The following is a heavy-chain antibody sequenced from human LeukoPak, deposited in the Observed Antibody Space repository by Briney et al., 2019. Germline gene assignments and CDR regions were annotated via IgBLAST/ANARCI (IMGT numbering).Heavy chain of an antibody. CDR1: GFTFSNYW. CDR2: INGDGRST. D-gene: IGHD6-13*01. V-gene: IGHV3-74*01. CDR3: ARGTSSWRNGMDV. J-gene: IGHJ6*02. Sequence: GGSLRLSCAASGFTFSNYWIHWVRQGSGKGLVWVSRINGDGRSTSYADSVKGRFTISRDNAKNTLYLQMSSLRAEDTAVYYCARGTSSWRNGMDVWGQGTTVTVSS.